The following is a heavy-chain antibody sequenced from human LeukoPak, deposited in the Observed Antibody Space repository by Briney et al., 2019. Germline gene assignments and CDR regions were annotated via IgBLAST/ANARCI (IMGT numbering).Heavy chain of an antibody. D-gene: IGHD6-19*01. J-gene: IGHJ4*02. CDR3: AKDRVQGIAVDLFDY. CDR1: GFTFSSYA. Sequence: GGSLRLSCAASGFTFSSYAMSWVRQAPGKGLEWVSAISGSGGSTYYADSVKGRFTISRDNSKNTLYLQMNSLRAEDTAVYYCAKDRVQGIAVDLFDYWGQGTLVTVSS. V-gene: IGHV3-23*01. CDR2: ISGSGGST.